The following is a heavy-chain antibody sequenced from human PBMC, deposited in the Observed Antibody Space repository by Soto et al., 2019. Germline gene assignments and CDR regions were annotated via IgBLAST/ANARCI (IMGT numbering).Heavy chain of an antibody. CDR2: IYSGGST. CDR3: ARESYCSGGSCYGDAFDI. CDR1: GFTVSSNY. J-gene: IGHJ3*02. V-gene: IGHV3-53*01. D-gene: IGHD2-15*01. Sequence: EVQLVESGGGLIQPGGSLRLSCAASGFTVSSNYMSWVRQAPGKGLEWVSVIYSGGSTYYADSVKGRFTISRDNSKNTLYLQMTSLRAEDTAVYYCARESYCSGGSCYGDAFDIWGQGTMVTVSS.